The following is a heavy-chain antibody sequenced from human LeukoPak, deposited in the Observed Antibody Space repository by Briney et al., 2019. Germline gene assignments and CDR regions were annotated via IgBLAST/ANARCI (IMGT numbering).Heavy chain of an antibody. V-gene: IGHV3-21*01. D-gene: IGHD2-2*01. J-gene: IGHJ4*02. CDR2: ISSSSSYI. CDR3: ARDRLPSSTSCFDY. CDR1: GFTFSSYS. Sequence: PGGSLRLSCAASGFTFSSYSMNCVRQAPGKGLEWVSSISSSSSYIYYADSVKGRFTISRDNAKNSLYLQMNSLRAEDTAVYYCARDRLPSSTSCFDYWGQGTLVTVSS.